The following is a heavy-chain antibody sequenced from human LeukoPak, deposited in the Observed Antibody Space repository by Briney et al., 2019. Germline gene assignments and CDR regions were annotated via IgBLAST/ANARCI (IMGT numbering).Heavy chain of an antibody. CDR1: GGSFSGYY. D-gene: IGHD3-10*01. Sequence: SETLSLTCAVYGGSFSGYYWSWIRQPPGKGLEWIGEINHSGSTNYNPSLKSRVTISVDTSKNQFSLKLSSVTAADTAVYYCASCRYYYGSGSYDYWGQGTLVTVSP. V-gene: IGHV4-34*01. CDR2: INHSGST. CDR3: ASCRYYYGSGSYDY. J-gene: IGHJ4*02.